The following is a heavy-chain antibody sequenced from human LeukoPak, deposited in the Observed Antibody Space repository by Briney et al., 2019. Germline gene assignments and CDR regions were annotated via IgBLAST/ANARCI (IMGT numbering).Heavy chain of an antibody. Sequence: GGSLRLSCAVSGFTFSDFWMTWVRQAPGKGLEWVANINQGGREKYYVDSVEGRFTISRDNAKNSLYLQMNSLKAEDTAVYYCAKEVGAESWGQGTLVTAPS. CDR2: INQGGREK. CDR1: GFTFSDFW. CDR3: AKEVGAES. D-gene: IGHD1-26*01. V-gene: IGHV3-7*05. J-gene: IGHJ4*02.